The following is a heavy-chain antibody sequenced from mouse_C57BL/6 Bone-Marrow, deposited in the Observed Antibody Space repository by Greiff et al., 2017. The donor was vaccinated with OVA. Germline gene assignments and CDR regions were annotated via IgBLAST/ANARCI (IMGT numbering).Heavy chain of an antibody. CDR3: TRRLYYYGSKDPYWYFDV. D-gene: IGHD1-1*01. V-gene: IGHV1-5*01. CDR1: GYTFTSYW. CDR2: IYPGNSDT. J-gene: IGHJ1*03. Sequence: VQLQQSGTVLARPGASVKMSCKTSGYTFTSYWMHWVKQRPGQGLEWIGAIYPGNSDTSYNQKFKGKAKLTAVTSASTAYMELSSLTNEDSAVYYCTRRLYYYGSKDPYWYFDVWGTGTTVTVSS.